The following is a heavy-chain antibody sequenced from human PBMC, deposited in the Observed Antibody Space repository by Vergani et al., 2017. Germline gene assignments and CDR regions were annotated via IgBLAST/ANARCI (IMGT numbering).Heavy chain of an antibody. D-gene: IGHD3-22*01. CDR1: GFTFSSYG. CDR3: ARDYDSSGYYCCDFDY. Sequence: VQLVESGGGLVQPGGSLRLSCAASGFTFSSYGMHWVRQAPGKGLEWVAVIWYDGSNKYYADSVKGRFTISRDNSKNTLYLQMNSLRAEDTAVYYCARDYDSSGYYCCDFDYWGQGTLVTVSS. J-gene: IGHJ4*02. CDR2: IWYDGSNK. V-gene: IGHV3-33*08.